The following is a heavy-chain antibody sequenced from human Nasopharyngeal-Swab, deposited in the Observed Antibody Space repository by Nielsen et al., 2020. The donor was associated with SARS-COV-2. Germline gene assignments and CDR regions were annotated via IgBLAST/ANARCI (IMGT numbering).Heavy chain of an antibody. J-gene: IGHJ4*02. CDR2: IYYSGST. CDR3: ARPKYSGYDDEFGAYFDY. D-gene: IGHD5-12*01. Sequence: SETLSLTCTVSGGSISSGGYYWGWIRQPPGKGLEWIGSIYYSGSTYYNPSLKSRVTISVDTSKNQFSLKLSSVTAADTAVYYCARPKYSGYDDEFGAYFDYWGQGTLVTVSP. CDR1: GGSISSGGYY. V-gene: IGHV4-39*01.